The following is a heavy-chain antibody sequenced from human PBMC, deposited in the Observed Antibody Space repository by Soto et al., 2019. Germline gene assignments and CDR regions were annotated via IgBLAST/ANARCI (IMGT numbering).Heavy chain of an antibody. CDR1: GYSFTSYW. CDR3: ARLARYSSSWYY. Sequence: GESLKISSKGSGYSFTSYWISWVRQMPGKGLEWMGRIDPSDSYTNYSPSFQGHVTISADKSISTAYLQWSSLKASDTAMYYCARLARYSSSWYYWGQGTLVTVSS. J-gene: IGHJ4*02. V-gene: IGHV5-10-1*01. CDR2: IDPSDSYT. D-gene: IGHD6-13*01.